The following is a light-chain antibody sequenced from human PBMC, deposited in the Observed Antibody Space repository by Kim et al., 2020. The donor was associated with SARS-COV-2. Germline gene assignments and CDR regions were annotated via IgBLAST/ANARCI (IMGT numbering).Light chain of an antibody. V-gene: IGLV2-11*01. CDR3: CPYGGTYNAV. J-gene: IGLJ2*01. CDR1: SSRDVGNNY. CDR2: DVT. Sequence: GPADASFSSGTSSRDVGNNYDSRYRGQTGRDPKLLNYDVTKRQSGVPARFSGSKTCSTGSLTITGIQDEEEADYYCCPYGGTYNAVFGGGTKVTVL.